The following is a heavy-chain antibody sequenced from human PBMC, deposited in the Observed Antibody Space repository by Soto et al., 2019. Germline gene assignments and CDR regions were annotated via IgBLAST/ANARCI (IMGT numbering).Heavy chain of an antibody. CDR3: ASTTTVTSHYYFDY. CDR1: GFTFSSYA. Sequence: RLSCAASGFTFSSYAMSWVRQAPGKGLEWVSAISGSGGSTYYADSVKGRFTISRDNSKNTLYLQMNSLRAEDTAVYYCASTTTVTSHYYFDYWGQGTLVTVSS. CDR2: ISGSGGST. V-gene: IGHV3-23*01. J-gene: IGHJ4*02. D-gene: IGHD4-17*01.